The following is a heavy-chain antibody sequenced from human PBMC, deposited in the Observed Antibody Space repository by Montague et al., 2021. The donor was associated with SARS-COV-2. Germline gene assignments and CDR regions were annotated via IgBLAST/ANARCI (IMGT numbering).Heavy chain of an antibody. V-gene: IGHV4-59*01. CDR2: IYYSGST. D-gene: IGHD3-22*01. J-gene: IGHJ6*02. CDR3: ARMVVQHSGMDF. Sequence: SETLSLTCTVSGGSISRYYWNWIRQSPGKGLEWIGYIYYSGSTSYNPSLNSRVSISVDTSNNQFSLRLSSVTAADTAVYYCARMVVQHSGMDFWGQGTTVTVSS. CDR1: GGSISRYY.